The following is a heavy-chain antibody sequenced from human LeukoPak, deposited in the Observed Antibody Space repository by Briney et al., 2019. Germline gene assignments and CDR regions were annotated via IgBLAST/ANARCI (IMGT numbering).Heavy chain of an antibody. D-gene: IGHD2/OR15-2a*01. CDR3: ARDYGNNHCYDY. CDR1: GYTFTSSY. Sequence: ASVKVSCKASGYTFTSSYMHWVRQAPGQGLEWMGIINPSGGRPTYAQKFQGRVTMTRDTSTTTVYMELSSLRSEDTAVYYCARDYGNNHCYDYWGQGTLVTVSS. J-gene: IGHJ4*02. CDR2: INPSGGRP. V-gene: IGHV1-46*01.